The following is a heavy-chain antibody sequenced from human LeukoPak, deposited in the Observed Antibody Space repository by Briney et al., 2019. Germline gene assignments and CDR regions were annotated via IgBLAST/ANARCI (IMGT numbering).Heavy chain of an antibody. CDR2: ISYDGSNK. Sequence: GGSLRLSCAASGFTFSSYGMHWVRQAPGKGLEWVAVISYDGSNKYYADSVKGRFTISRDNSKNTLYLQMNSLRAEDTPVYYCAKDSKMGATAEFDYWGQGTLVTVSS. V-gene: IGHV3-30*18. CDR1: GFTFSSYG. J-gene: IGHJ4*02. D-gene: IGHD1-26*01. CDR3: AKDSKMGATAEFDY.